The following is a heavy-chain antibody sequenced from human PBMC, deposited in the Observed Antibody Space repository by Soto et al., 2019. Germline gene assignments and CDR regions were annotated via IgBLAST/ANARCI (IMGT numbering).Heavy chain of an antibody. CDR2: IYYSGST. D-gene: IGHD2-21*02. V-gene: IGHV4-30-4*01. Sequence: SETLSLTCTVSGGSISSGDYYWSWIRQPPGKGLEWIGYIYYSGSTYYNPSLKSRVTVSVDTSKNQFSLKLSSMTAADTAVYYCARQRTSVVTQAYFDVWGPGALVT. CDR1: GGSISSGDYY. CDR3: ARQRTSVVTQAYFDV. J-gene: IGHJ4*02.